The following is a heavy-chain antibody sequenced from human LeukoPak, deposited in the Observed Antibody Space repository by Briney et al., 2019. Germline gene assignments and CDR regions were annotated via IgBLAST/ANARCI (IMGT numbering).Heavy chain of an antibody. Sequence: SETLSLTCTVSGVSISSYYWSWIRQPAGKGLEWIGRIYTSGSTNYNPPLKSRVTMSVDTSKNQFSLKLSSVTAADTAVYYCARDGPVWFGELSPWFDPWGQGTLVTVSS. CDR1: GVSISSYY. CDR2: IYTSGST. CDR3: ARDGPVWFGELSPWFDP. V-gene: IGHV4-4*07. J-gene: IGHJ5*02. D-gene: IGHD3-10*01.